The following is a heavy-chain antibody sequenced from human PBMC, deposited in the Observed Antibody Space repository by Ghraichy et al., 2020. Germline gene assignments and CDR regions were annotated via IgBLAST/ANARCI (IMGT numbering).Heavy chain of an antibody. V-gene: IGHV4-4*07. CDR3: ARDQDGYVAWFDP. CDR2: IYLSVST. Sequence: ESLNISCTVSGGSVSSYYWTWVRQPAGKGLEWIGRIYLSVSTSYNPSLKSRVTMSIDTSKNQFSLKLTSVTAADTAVYYCARDQDGYVAWFDPWSQGTLVTVSS. CDR1: GGSVSSYY. J-gene: IGHJ5*02. D-gene: IGHD5-24*01.